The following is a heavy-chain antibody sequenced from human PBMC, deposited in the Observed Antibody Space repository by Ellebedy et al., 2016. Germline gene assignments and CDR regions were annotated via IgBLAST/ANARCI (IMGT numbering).Heavy chain of an antibody. CDR3: YYGHYSGY. V-gene: IGHV3-11*01. CDR1: GLPFSDYY. D-gene: IGHD4-17*01. J-gene: IGHJ4*02. Sequence: GGSLRLXXAVSGLPFSDYYMSWIRQAPGKGLEWLSYISGSGNSKFYADSVTGRFTISRDNAKNTVSLHINSLRADDAAVYYCYYGHYSGYWGQGTLVTVSS. CDR2: ISGSGNSK.